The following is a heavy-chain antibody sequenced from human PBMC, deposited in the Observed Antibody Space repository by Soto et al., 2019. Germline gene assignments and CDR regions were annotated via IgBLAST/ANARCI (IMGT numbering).Heavy chain of an antibody. D-gene: IGHD5-18*01. J-gene: IGHJ6*02. Sequence: ASVKVSCKASGCTFSSYAISCVRQAPGQVLEWMGGIIPIFGTANYAQKFQGRVTITADESTSTAYMELSSLRSEDTAVYYCARESGYSYGGYRLGYYYYYGMDVWGQGTTVTVSS. CDR2: IIPIFGTA. CDR3: ARESGYSYGGYRLGYYYYYGMDV. CDR1: GCTFSSYA. V-gene: IGHV1-69*13.